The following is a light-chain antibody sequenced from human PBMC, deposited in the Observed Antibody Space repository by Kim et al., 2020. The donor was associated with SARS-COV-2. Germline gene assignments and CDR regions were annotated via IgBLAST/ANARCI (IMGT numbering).Light chain of an antibody. CDR1: QTVVDSSNNKNY. V-gene: IGKV4-1*01. CDR3: QQYYSSPLT. Sequence: ASVDCKSSQTVVDSSNNKNYLAWYQQKPGQPPKLLIYWASTRESGVPDRFSGSGSGTDFTLTISSLQAEDVAVYYCQQYYSSPLTFGGGTKVDIK. J-gene: IGKJ4*01. CDR2: WAS.